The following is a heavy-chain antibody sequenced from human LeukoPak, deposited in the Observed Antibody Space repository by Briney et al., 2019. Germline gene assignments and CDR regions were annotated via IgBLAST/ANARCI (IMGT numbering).Heavy chain of an antibody. V-gene: IGHV1-2*02. D-gene: IGHD3-16*02. Sequence: ASVKVSCKASGYTFTGYYMHWVRQAPGQGLEWMGWINPNSGGTNYAQKFQGRVTMTRDTSISTAYMELSRLRSDDTAVYYCARGGIMITFGGVIGPPFDYWGQGTLVTVSS. CDR3: ARGGIMITFGGVIGPPFDY. J-gene: IGHJ4*02. CDR1: GYTFTGYY. CDR2: INPNSGGT.